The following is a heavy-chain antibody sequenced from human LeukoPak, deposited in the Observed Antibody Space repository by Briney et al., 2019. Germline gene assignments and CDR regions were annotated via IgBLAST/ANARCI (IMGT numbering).Heavy chain of an antibody. CDR2: IHYDGSNK. J-gene: IGHJ4*02. Sequence: GGSLRLSCAASGFTFSYYGMHWVRQAPGKGLDWVAFIHYDGSNKYYADSVKGRFTISRDNSKNTLYLQMNSLRAEDTAVYYCAKEEDTSSWYPSDYWGQGTLVTVSS. CDR1: GFTFSYYG. CDR3: AKEEDTSSWYPSDY. V-gene: IGHV3-30*02. D-gene: IGHD6-13*01.